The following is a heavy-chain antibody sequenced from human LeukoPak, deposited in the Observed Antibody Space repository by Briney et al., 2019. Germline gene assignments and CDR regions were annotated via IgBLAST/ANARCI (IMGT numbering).Heavy chain of an antibody. D-gene: IGHD3-10*01. CDR3: ARWDGSGSSRWFDP. Sequence: SETLSLTCTVSGGSISSGSYYWSWIRQPAGKGLEWIGRIYTSGSTNYNPSLKSRVTISVDTSKNQFSLKLSSVTAADSAVYYCARWDGSGSSRWFDPWGQGTLVTVSS. CDR1: GGSISSGSYY. V-gene: IGHV4-61*02. J-gene: IGHJ5*02. CDR2: IYTSGST.